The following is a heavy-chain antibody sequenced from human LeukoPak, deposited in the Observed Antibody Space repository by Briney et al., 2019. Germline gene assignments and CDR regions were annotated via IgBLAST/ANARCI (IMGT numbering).Heavy chain of an antibody. CDR2: TYYSGST. V-gene: IGHV4-39*01. CDR3: ASPSIAAAGPDY. CDR1: GGSISSSSYY. D-gene: IGHD6-13*01. J-gene: IGHJ4*02. Sequence: SETLSLTCTVSGGSISSSSYYWGWIRQPPGQGLEWIGSTYYSGSTYDNPSLKRLVTISVDTSKNQFSLKLSSVTAADTAVYYCASPSIAAAGPDYWGQGTLVTVSS.